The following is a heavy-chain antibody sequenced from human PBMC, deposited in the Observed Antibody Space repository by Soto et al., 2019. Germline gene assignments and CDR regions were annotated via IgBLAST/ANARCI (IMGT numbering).Heavy chain of an antibody. CDR3: ARADTAMAAMGV. J-gene: IGHJ6*02. V-gene: IGHV1-69*02. CDR2: MIPMLGIA. CDR1: GGTFRSYT. Sequence: QVQLVQSGAEVKKPGSSVKVSCKASGGTFRSYTISWVRQVPGQGLEWMGKMIPMLGIANYAQTFQGRVTITADKSTSTAYMELSSLRSEDTAVYYCARADTAMAAMGVWGQGTTVTVSS. D-gene: IGHD5-18*01.